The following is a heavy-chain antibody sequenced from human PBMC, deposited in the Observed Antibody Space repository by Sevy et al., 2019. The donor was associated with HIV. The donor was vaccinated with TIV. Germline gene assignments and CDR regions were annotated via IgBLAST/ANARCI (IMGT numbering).Heavy chain of an antibody. D-gene: IGHD3-16*01. Sequence: GESLKISCAASGFSFSSYGMHWVRQAPGKGLEWMSYIQYDGSNKDYADSVKGRFTISRDNSKNTLYLQMNSLGVEDRAVFYCVKEGGGEGGDHWGQGTLVTVSS. CDR1: GFSFSSYG. V-gene: IGHV3-30*02. CDR2: IQYDGSNK. CDR3: VKEGGGEGGDH. J-gene: IGHJ4*02.